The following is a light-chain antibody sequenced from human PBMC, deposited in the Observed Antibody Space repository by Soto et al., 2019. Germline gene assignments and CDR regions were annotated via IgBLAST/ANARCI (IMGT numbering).Light chain of an antibody. Sequence: EIVLTQSPATLSLSPGERATLSCRASQSVSSYLAWYQQKPGQAPRLLIYDASNRATGIPARFSGSGSGTDFTLTISRLEPEDSVVYFCQHYGYPQWTFGQGTKVEIK. CDR2: DAS. CDR3: QHYGYPQWT. J-gene: IGKJ1*01. CDR1: QSVSSY. V-gene: IGKV3-11*01.